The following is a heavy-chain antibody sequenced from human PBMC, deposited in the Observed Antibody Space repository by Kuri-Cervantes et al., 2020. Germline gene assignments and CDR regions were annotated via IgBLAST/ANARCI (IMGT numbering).Heavy chain of an antibody. CDR2: ISSSSSYI. V-gene: IGHV3-21*01. CDR3: ARDSWELPHDAFDI. D-gene: IGHD1-26*01. CDR1: GFTFSSYS. J-gene: IGHJ3*02. Sequence: GESLKISCAGSGFTFSSYSMNWVRQAPGKGLEWVSSISSSSSYIYYADSVKGRFTISRDNAKNSLYLQMNSLRDEDTAVYYCARDSWELPHDAFDIWGQGTMVTVSS.